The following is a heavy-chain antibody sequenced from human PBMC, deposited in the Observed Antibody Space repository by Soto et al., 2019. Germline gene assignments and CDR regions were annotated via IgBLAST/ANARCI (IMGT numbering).Heavy chain of an antibody. CDR2: IKSKTDGGTT. Sequence: GGSLRLSCAASGFTFSKACMTWVRQAPGKGLEWVGRIKSKTDGGTTDYAAPVKGRFTISRDDSKNMLYLQMNSLKTEDTAVYYCTVKELPIDSWGQGTLVTVSS. V-gene: IGHV3-15*01. CDR1: GFTFSKAC. D-gene: IGHD3-10*01. CDR3: TVKELPIDS. J-gene: IGHJ4*02.